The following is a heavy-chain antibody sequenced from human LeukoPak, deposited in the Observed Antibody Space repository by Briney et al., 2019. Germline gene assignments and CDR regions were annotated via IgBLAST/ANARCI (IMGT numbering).Heavy chain of an antibody. J-gene: IGHJ4*02. CDR2: INPSGGST. D-gene: IGHD6-13*01. V-gene: IGHV1-46*01. Sequence: ASVKVSCKASGYTFSSYYMHWVRQAPGQGLEWMGIINPSGGSTTYAQKFQGRVTITRDTSASTAYMELSSLRSEDTAVYYCARASSGAAADFAFDYWGQGTLVTVSS. CDR3: ARASSGAAADFAFDY. CDR1: GYTFSSYY.